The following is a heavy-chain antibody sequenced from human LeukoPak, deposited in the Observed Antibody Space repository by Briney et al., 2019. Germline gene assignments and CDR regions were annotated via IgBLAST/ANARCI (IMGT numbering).Heavy chain of an antibody. J-gene: IGHJ5*02. CDR2: INHSGST. Sequence: SETLSLTCAVYGGSFSGYYWSWIRQPPGKGLEWIGEINHSGSTNYNPALKSRVTISVDTSKNQFSLKLSSVTAADTAVYYCARDGGMRYYYGSGSPYKTWGQGTLVTVSS. V-gene: IGHV4-34*01. CDR1: GGSFSGYY. D-gene: IGHD3-10*01. CDR3: ARDGGMRYYYGSGSPYKT.